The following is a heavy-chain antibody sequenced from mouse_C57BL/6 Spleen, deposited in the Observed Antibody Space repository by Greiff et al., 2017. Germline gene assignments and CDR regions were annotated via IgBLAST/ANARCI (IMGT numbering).Heavy chain of an antibody. Sequence: QVQLKQPGAELVRPGSSVKLSCKASGYTFTSYWMHWVKQRPIQGLEWIGNIDPSDSETHYNQKFKDKATLTVDKSSSTAYMQLSSLTSEDSAVYYCAGGGYDYDGRYWYFDVWGTGTTVTVSS. J-gene: IGHJ1*03. D-gene: IGHD2-4*01. CDR1: GYTFTSYW. V-gene: IGHV1-52*01. CDR3: AGGGYDYDGRYWYFDV. CDR2: IDPSDSET.